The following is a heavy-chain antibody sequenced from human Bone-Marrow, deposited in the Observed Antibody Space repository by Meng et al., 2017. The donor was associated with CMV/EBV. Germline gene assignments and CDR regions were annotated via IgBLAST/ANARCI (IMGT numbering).Heavy chain of an antibody. Sequence: GGSLRLSCVASGFTLSSYAMSWVRQAPGKGLEWVSGISWNSGSIGYADSVKGRFTISRDNAKNSLYLQMNSLRAEDTALYYCAKGLRDDWGQGTLVTVSS. J-gene: IGHJ4*02. CDR3: AKGLRDD. CDR1: GFTLSSYA. CDR2: ISWNSGSI. V-gene: IGHV3-9*01.